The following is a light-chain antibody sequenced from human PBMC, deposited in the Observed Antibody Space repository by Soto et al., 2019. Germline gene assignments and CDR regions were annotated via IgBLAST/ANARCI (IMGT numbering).Light chain of an antibody. V-gene: IGKV3-11*01. CDR2: DAS. J-gene: IGKJ1*01. Sequence: IVLTQSPVTLALSPGESAVLSCRASQSVNTSLAWYQHKPGQAPRLFIYDASKRAPGIPARFTGSGSGTDFTLTISSLEPKDIAVYYCQVRDVWPSFGQGTKVEIK. CDR3: QVRDVWPS. CDR1: QSVNTS.